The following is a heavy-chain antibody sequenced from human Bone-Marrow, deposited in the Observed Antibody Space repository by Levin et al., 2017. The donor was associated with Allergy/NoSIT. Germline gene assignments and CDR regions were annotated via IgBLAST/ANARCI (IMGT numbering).Heavy chain of an antibody. CDR2: IKQDGSEK. CDR1: GFTFSSYW. J-gene: IGHJ4*02. D-gene: IGHD3-16*01. Sequence: GESLKISCAASGFTFSSYWMSWVRQAPGKGLEWVANIKQDGSEKYYVDSVKGRFTISRDNAKNSLYLQMNSLRAEDTAVYYCARGRLGEFWNYWGQGTLVTVSS. V-gene: IGHV3-7*01. CDR3: ARGRLGEFWNY.